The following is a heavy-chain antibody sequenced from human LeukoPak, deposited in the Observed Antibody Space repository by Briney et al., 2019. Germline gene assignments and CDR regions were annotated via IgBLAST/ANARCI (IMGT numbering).Heavy chain of an antibody. Sequence: SETLSLTCAVYGGSFSGYYWSWIRQPPGKGLEWIGEINHSGSTNYNPSLKSRVTISVDTSKNQFSLKLSSVTATDTAVYYCARDLVEGDSSGYWGQGTLVTVSS. CDR3: ARDLVEGDSSGY. V-gene: IGHV4-34*01. CDR1: GGSFSGYY. D-gene: IGHD3-22*01. J-gene: IGHJ4*02. CDR2: INHSGST.